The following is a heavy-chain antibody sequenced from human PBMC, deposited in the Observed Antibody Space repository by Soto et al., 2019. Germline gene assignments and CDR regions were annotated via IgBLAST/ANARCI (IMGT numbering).Heavy chain of an antibody. CDR1: GGSISSGGYY. V-gene: IGHV4-31*03. CDR2: IYYSGST. J-gene: IGHJ4*02. Sequence: TLSLTCTVSGGSISSGGYYWSWIRQHPGKGLEWIGYIYYSGSTYYNPSLKSRVTISVDTSKNQFSLKLSSVTAADTAVYYCARDYYDSSGYYYGFDYRGQGTPVTGSS. CDR3: ARDYYDSSGYYYGFDY. D-gene: IGHD3-22*01.